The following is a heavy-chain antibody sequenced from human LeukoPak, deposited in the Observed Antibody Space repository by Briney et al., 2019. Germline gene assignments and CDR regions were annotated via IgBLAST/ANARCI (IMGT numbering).Heavy chain of an antibody. CDR1: GYTFTSYY. CDR3: ARDYYDSSGYANHDY. Sequence: GASVKVSCKASGYTFTSYYMHWVRQAPGQGLEWMGWISAYNGNTNYAQKLQGRVTMTTDTSTSTAYMELRSLRSDDTAVYYCARDYYDSSGYANHDYWGQGTLVTVSS. J-gene: IGHJ4*02. V-gene: IGHV1-18*04. CDR2: ISAYNGNT. D-gene: IGHD3-22*01.